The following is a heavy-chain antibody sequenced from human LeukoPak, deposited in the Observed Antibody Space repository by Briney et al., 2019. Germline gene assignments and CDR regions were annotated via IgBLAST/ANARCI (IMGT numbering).Heavy chain of an antibody. CDR2: LNPNTGGT. J-gene: IGHJ4*02. CDR1: GYTFTGYY. Sequence: GASVKVSCTASGYTFTGYYMYWVRQAPGQGLEGMGFLNPNTGGTSYAQKFQARVTMTRDTSISTAYMELSGLGSDDTAVYYCARRYDFWSGYPTAFDYWGQGTLVTVAS. D-gene: IGHD3-3*01. V-gene: IGHV1-2*02. CDR3: ARRYDFWSGYPTAFDY.